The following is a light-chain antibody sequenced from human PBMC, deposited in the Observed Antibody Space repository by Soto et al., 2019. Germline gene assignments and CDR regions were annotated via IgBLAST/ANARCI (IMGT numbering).Light chain of an antibody. CDR2: DVS. CDR3: SSYTTSNTRQIV. CDR1: SRYVGGYNY. J-gene: IGLJ1*01. Sequence: QSVLTQPASVSGSPGESITISCTGTSRYVGGYNYVSWYQHHPGKAPKLMIYDVSNRPSGVSNRFSGSMSGNTASLTISGLQPEDEADYYCSSYTTSNTRQIVFGTGTKVTVL. V-gene: IGLV2-14*03.